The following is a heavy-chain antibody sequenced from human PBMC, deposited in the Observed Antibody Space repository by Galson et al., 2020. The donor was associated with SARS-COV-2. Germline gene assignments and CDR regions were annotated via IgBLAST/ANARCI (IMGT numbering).Heavy chain of an antibody. V-gene: IGHV3-23*01. Sequence: TGGSLRLSCAASGFTFSSYAMSWVRQAPGKGLEWVSAVSGSGDNTYYADSVKGRFTISRDNSKNTLSLQMNSLRAEDTAVYYCAKGGVSYSSRSSFDYWGQGTLVTGSS. CDR3: AKGGVSYSSRSSFDY. D-gene: IGHD6-13*01. CDR2: VSGSGDNT. CDR1: GFTFSSYA. J-gene: IGHJ4*02.